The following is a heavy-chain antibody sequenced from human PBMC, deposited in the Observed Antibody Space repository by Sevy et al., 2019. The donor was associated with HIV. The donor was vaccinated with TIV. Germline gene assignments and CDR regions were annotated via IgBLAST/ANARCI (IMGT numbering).Heavy chain of an antibody. D-gene: IGHD6-13*01. CDR2: IFYSGST. CDR3: ARDGSSQGLDY. J-gene: IGHJ4*02. V-gene: IGHV4-31*03. CDR1: DASISSGSYY. Sequence: SETLSLTCIVSDASISSGSYYWSWIRQHPGKGLEWIGYIFYSGSTYYNPSLKSRVTISIDTSKNQFSLNLTSVTAADTAFYYCARDGSSQGLDYWGQGTLVTVSS.